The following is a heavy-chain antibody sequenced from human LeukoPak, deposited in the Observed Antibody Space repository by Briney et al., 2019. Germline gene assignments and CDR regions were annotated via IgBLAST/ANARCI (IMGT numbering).Heavy chain of an antibody. CDR2: INFTGNTETGTT. CDR3: ARAFSGFWEFDF. Sequence: SETLSLTCAVSGASFSSYSWNWIRQLPGAGLGWIAEINFTGNTETGTTSYSPSLKSRVTISADTSTNQLSLHLRSATVADTGVYFCARAFSGFWEFDFWGQGTLVTVSS. CDR1: GASFSSYS. V-gene: IGHV4-34*01. J-gene: IGHJ4*02. D-gene: IGHD3-3*01.